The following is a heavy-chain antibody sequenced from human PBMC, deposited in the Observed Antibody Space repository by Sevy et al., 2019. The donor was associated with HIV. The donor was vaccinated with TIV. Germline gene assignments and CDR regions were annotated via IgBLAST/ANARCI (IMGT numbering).Heavy chain of an antibody. CDR1: GYTFTSYW. Sequence: GESLKISCKASGYTFTSYWIGWVRQMPGKGLEWMGIIFPVDSDTRYSPSFQGQVTISADKSISTAYLQWNSLKASDTAIYYCATYPSTGYTTTWRDYWGQGTLVTVSS. V-gene: IGHV5-51*01. CDR3: ATYPSTGYTTTWRDY. CDR2: IFPVDSDT. J-gene: IGHJ4*02. D-gene: IGHD5-12*01.